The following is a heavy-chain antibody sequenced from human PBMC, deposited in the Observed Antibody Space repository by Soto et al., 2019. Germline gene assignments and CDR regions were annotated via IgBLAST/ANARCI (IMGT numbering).Heavy chain of an antibody. CDR1: GGSISSYY. Sequence: NPSETLSLTCTVSGGSISSYYWSWIRQPPGKGLEWIGYIYYSGSTNYNPSLKSRVTISVDTSKNQFSLKLSSVTAADTAVYYCARAVVPAYNWFDPWGQGTLVTVSS. V-gene: IGHV4-59*01. J-gene: IGHJ5*02. CDR3: ARAVVPAYNWFDP. D-gene: IGHD2-2*01. CDR2: IYYSGST.